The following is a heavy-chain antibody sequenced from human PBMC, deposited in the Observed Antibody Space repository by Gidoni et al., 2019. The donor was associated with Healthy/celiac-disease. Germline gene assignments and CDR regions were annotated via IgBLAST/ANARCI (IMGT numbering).Heavy chain of an antibody. Sequence: QVQLQQSGPGLVKPSGTLSLTCAVSGGSIRSSNWWSWGRQPPGKGLEGMGEIYHSGSTNYNPSLKSRVAISVDKSKNQFSLKLSSVTAADTAVYYWAREPAEWELGDPNGRAEPGYWGQGTLVTVSS. CDR3: AREPAEWELGDPNGRAEPGY. V-gene: IGHV4-4*02. D-gene: IGHD1-26*01. CDR2: IYHSGST. CDR1: GGSIRSSNW. J-gene: IGHJ4*02.